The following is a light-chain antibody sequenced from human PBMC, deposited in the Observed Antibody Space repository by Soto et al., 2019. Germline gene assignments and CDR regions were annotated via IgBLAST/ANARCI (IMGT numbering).Light chain of an antibody. J-gene: IGKJ5*01. CDR1: QSVSSN. CDR3: QQHNNWPPIT. CDR2: GAS. Sequence: DIVITHAPADRAVSQWGRANLSCSASQSVSSNLACSQQKPGQAPRLLIYGASTRATRIPARFSGSGSGTEFTLTIRSLQSEDFAVYYCQQHNNWPPITCGKGPRRAIK. V-gene: IGKV3D-15*01.